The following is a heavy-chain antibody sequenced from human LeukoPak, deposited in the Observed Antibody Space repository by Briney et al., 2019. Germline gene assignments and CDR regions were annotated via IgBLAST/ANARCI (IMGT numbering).Heavy chain of an antibody. CDR1: GGSISSGGYS. D-gene: IGHD3-22*01. CDR2: IHHSGST. CDR3: ARVLNYYDNSGYYYYFDY. J-gene: IGHJ4*02. V-gene: IGHV4-30-2*05. Sequence: SQTLSLTCAVSGGSISSGGYSWSWIRQPPGKGLEWIGYIHHSGSTHYDPSLKSRVSISIDTSRNQFSMKLSSVTAADTAVYFCARVLNYYDNSGYYYYFDYWGQGTLVTVSS.